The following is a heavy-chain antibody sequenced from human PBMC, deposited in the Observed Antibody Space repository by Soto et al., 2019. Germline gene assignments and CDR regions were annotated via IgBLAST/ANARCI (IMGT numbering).Heavy chain of an antibody. CDR3: AREGYEGYYFDY. D-gene: IGHD2-2*01. CDR1: GFTFSSYG. J-gene: IGHJ4*02. V-gene: IGHV3-33*01. CDR2: IWYDGSNK. Sequence: GSLRLSCAASGFTFSSYGMHWVRQAPGKGLEWVAVIWYDGSNKYYADSVKGRFTISRDNSKNTLYLQMNSLRAEDTAVYYCAREGYEGYYFDYWGQGTLVTVSS.